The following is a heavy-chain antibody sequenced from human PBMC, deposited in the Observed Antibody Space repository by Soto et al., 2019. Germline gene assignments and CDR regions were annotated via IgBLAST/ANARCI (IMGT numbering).Heavy chain of an antibody. CDR2: VSGSGLST. CDR1: GFTFSTYA. Sequence: EVQLLESGGGLVQPGGSLRLSCSASGFTFSTYAMSWVRQAPGKGLEWVSAVSGSGLSTYYADSVKGRFTISRDNWENTLYLQMHSLRAEDTAVFYCAKSIIPAAMRLMDVWGQGTTVTVSS. V-gene: IGHV3-23*01. D-gene: IGHD2-2*01. CDR3: AKSIIPAAMRLMDV. J-gene: IGHJ6*02.